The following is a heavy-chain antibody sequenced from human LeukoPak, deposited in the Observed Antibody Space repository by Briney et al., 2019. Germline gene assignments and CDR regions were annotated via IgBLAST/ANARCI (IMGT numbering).Heavy chain of an antibody. CDR1: GYTFTGYH. CDR2: INPNSGGT. D-gene: IGHD3-10*01. J-gene: IGHJ4*02. V-gene: IGHV1-2*02. Sequence: ASVKVSCKASGYTFTGYHIHWVRQAPGQGVEWMGWINPNSGGTNYAQKFQGRVTMTRDTSISTAYMELSRLRSDDTAVYYCARVGEYGSGSYLLYWGQGTLVTVSS. CDR3: ARVGEYGSGSYLLY.